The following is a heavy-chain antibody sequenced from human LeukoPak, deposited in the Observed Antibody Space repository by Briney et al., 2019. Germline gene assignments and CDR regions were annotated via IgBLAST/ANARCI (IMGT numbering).Heavy chain of an antibody. Sequence: GGSLTLSCVLAGFTLSNYWTRWVRHAEGKGLEWVATINKDGGGKFYVDSVKGRFTIYRNSAETSLYLQMNSVTAEDTAVYYCARDVFDYWGQGTRVTVSS. CDR1: GFTLSNYW. CDR3: ARDVFDY. CDR2: INKDGGGK. V-gene: IGHV3-7*01. J-gene: IGHJ4*02.